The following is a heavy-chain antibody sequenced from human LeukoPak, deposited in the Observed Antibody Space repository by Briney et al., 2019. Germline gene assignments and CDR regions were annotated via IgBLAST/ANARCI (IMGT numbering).Heavy chain of an antibody. CDR2: IYYSGST. D-gene: IGHD3-10*01. Sequence: NTSETLSLTCTVSGGSISSSSYYWGWIRQPPGKGLEWIGSIYYSGSTYYNPSLKSRVTISVDTSKNQFSLKLSSVTAADTAVYYCARDPTNLLWFGESPRWYFDLWGRGTLVTVSS. J-gene: IGHJ2*01. CDR3: ARDPTNLLWFGESPRWYFDL. V-gene: IGHV4-39*02. CDR1: GGSISSSSYY.